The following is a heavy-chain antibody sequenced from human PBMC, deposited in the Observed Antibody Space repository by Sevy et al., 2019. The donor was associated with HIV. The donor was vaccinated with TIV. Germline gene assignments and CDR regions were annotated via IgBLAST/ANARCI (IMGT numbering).Heavy chain of an antibody. V-gene: IGHV3-7*01. Sequence: GGSLRLSCAVSGFTFSNYWMSWVRQAPGKGLECVANIKQDGGEKYYLDSVKGRVFVSRDNAKNSLYLQMDSRRAEDTAVYYCVREQITGAKPDYFDCWGQGTLVTVSS. CDR3: VREQITGAKPDYFDC. CDR1: GFTFSNYW. D-gene: IGHD1-7*01. J-gene: IGHJ4*02. CDR2: IKQDGGEK.